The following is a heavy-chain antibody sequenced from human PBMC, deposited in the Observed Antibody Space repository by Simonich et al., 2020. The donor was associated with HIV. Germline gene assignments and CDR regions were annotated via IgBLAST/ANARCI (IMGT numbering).Heavy chain of an antibody. CDR2: IYFSGIT. CDR1: GGSISSSSYY. V-gene: IGHV4-39*01. J-gene: IGHJ6*03. D-gene: IGHD2-2*01. Sequence: QLHLQESGPGLVKPSETLSITCTVSGGSISSSSYYWGWIRQPPGKGLEWIGSIYFSGITYYNPSLKSRVTISVDTSKNQFALKLSSVTAADTAVYYCAAMPYYYYYMDVWGKGTTVTVSS. CDR3: AAMPYYYYYMDV.